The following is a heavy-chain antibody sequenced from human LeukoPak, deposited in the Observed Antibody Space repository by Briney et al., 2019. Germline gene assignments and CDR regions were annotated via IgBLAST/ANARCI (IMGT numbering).Heavy chain of an antibody. CDR2: ISHSGST. V-gene: IGHV4-4*02. D-gene: IGHD3-9*01. CDR1: GGSISSSNW. J-gene: IGHJ4*02. CDR3: ARNHYDILTGSPYYFDY. Sequence: PSETLSLTCAVSGGSISSSNWWSWVRQPPGKGLEWIGEISHSGSTNYNPSLKSRVTISVDTSKNQFSLKLSSVTAADTAVYYCARNHYDILTGSPYYFDYWGQGTLVTVSS.